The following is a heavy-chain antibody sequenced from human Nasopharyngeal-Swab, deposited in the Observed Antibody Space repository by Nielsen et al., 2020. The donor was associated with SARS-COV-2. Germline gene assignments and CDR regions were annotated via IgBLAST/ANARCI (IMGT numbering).Heavy chain of an antibody. CDR1: GYTFTSYA. CDR2: INAGNGNT. CDR3: ARDRLGGYSYGYRAGRFDY. V-gene: IGHV1-3*01. Sequence: SVKVSCKASGYTFTSYAMHWVRQAPGQRLEWMGWINAGNGNTKYSQKFQGRVTITRDTSASTAYMELSSLRSEDTAVYYCARDRLGGYSYGYRAGRFDYWGQGTLVTVSS. J-gene: IGHJ4*02. D-gene: IGHD5-18*01.